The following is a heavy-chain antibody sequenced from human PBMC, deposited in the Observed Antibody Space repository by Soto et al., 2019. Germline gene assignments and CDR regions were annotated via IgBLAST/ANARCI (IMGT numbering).Heavy chain of an antibody. D-gene: IGHD3-16*02. CDR1: GFTFSSYG. Sequence: GGSLRLSCAASGFTFSSYGMHWVRQAPGKGLEWVAVIWYDGSNKYYADSVKGRFTISRDNSKNTLYLQMNSLRAEDTAVYYCARDKEGDYIWGSYRLFDWGQGTLVTVSS. CDR3: ARDKEGDYIWGSYRLFD. CDR2: IWYDGSNK. V-gene: IGHV3-33*01. J-gene: IGHJ4*02.